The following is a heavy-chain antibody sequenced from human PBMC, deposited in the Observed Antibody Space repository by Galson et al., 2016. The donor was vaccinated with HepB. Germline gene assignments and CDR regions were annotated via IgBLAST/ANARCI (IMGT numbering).Heavy chain of an antibody. V-gene: IGHV4-61*01. J-gene: IGHJ4*02. D-gene: IGHD4-23*01. CDR2: IYYSGST. CDR3: ARDLRGGNSGRFDY. Sequence: SETLSLTCSVSGVSVTSGSYYWSWIRQPPGKGLEWIGYIYYSGSTNYNPSLQSRVTISVDTSKNQFSLKLSSVAAADTAVYYCARDLRGGNSGRFDYWGQGTLVTVSS. CDR1: GVSVTSGSYY.